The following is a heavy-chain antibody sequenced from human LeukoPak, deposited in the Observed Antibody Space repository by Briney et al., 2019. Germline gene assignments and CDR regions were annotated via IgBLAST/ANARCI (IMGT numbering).Heavy chain of an antibody. CDR3: SRDGGEGGNSAFDI. CDR2: IRRGANSYTT. Sequence: PGGSLRLSCAASGFTFSDYILDWVRQAPGKGLEWVGRIRRGANSYTTEYAASVKGRFTISRDDSKNSLYLHMNSLKTEDTAVYHCSRDGGEGGNSAFDIWGHGTMVTVSS. V-gene: IGHV3-72*01. CDR1: GFTFSDYI. D-gene: IGHD3-16*01. J-gene: IGHJ3*02.